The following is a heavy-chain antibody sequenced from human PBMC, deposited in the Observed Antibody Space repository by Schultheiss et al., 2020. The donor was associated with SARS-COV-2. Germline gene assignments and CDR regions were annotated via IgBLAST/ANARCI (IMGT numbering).Heavy chain of an antibody. J-gene: IGHJ3*02. V-gene: IGHV4-39*07. CDR2: IYYSGST. CDR1: GGSISSGGYY. D-gene: IGHD1-7*01. CDR3: ARGDRDWNYEQDAFDI. Sequence: SETLSLTCTVSGGSISSGGYYWSWIRQHPGKGLEWIGSIYYSGSTSYNPSLQSRVTISVDASKNQFSLILSSVTAADTAVYYCARGDRDWNYEQDAFDIWGQGTMVTVSS.